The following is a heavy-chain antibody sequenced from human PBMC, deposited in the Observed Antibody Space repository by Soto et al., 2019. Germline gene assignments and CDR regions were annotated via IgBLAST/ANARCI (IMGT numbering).Heavy chain of an antibody. J-gene: IGHJ4*02. CDR2: ISYSGST. V-gene: IGHV4-39*01. D-gene: IGHD3-22*01. CDR1: GGSISSDSYY. Sequence: SETLSLTCTVSGGSISSDSYYWGWIRQSPEKGLEWIASISYSGSTYYNPTLKSRLIISVDTSKSQFSLKLDSVTAADTAVYFCERHSIWLLLSDYWGQGSLVTVSS. CDR3: ERHSIWLLLSDY.